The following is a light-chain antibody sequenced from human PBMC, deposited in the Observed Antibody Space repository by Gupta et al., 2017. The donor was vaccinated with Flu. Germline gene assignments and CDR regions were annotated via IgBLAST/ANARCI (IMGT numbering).Light chain of an antibody. V-gene: IGKV3-11*01. CDR1: QRVSSY. CDR3: QQRSNWPPFT. Sequence: ILLTQSPATLSLSPGERATLSCRASQRVSSYLAWYQQKPGQAPRLLIYDASNRATGIPARFSGSGSGTDFTLTISSLEPEDFAVYYCQQRSNWPPFTFGQGTKLEIK. J-gene: IGKJ2*01. CDR2: DAS.